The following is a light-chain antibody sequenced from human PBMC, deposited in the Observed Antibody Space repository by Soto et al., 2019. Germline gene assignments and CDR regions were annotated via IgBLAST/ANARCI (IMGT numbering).Light chain of an antibody. Sequence: IHMTHAPSALSATVLYRVTITFLSSQRISSYVNWYQQKSRKAPELLIYAASSLQSGVPSRFSGSGSGTEFTLTISSLQPEDFATYYCPQTYSTPVPFAQGTKVEIK. V-gene: IGKV1-39*01. J-gene: IGKJ1*01. CDR3: PQTYSTPVP. CDR1: QRISSY. CDR2: AAS.